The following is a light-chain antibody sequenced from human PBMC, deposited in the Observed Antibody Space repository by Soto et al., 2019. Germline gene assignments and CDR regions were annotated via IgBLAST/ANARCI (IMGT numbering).Light chain of an antibody. CDR3: QQNT. Sequence: DIQMTQSPSTLSASVGDRVTITCRASQTISNWLAWYQQKPGKAPRLLIYDASTLESGVPSRFSGSASGTEFTLTISSLQPDDFATYYCQQNTFGQGTKVDIK. V-gene: IGKV1-5*01. CDR2: DAS. J-gene: IGKJ2*01. CDR1: QTISNW.